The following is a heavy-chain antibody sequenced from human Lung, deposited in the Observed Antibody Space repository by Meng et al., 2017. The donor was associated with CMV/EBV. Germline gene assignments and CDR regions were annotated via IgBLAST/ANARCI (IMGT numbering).Heavy chain of an antibody. CDR2: INPNSGGT. V-gene: IGHV1-2*02. D-gene: IGHD3-3*01. J-gene: IGHJ4*02. CDR1: GYTFTGYY. CDR3: ARDPPEDFWSGYYTTGTDY. Sequence: SVXVSXXASGYTFTGYYMHWVRQAPGQGLEWMGWINPNSGGTNYAQKFQGRVTMTRDTSISTAYMELSRLRSDDTAVYYCARDPPEDFWSGYYTTGTDYWGKGTLVTVSS.